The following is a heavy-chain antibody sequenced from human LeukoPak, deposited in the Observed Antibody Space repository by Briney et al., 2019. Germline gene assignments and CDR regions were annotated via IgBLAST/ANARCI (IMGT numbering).Heavy chain of an antibody. CDR3: ARGSGSYYYASDI. J-gene: IGHJ3*02. V-gene: IGHV4-59*01. D-gene: IGHD1-26*01. CDR1: GGSISYYY. Sequence: PSETLSVTCTVSGGSISYYYWSWIRQPPGKGLEWIGYIYYSGSTNYNPSLKSRVTTSVDTSKNQVSLKLSSVTAADTAVYYCARGSGSYYYASDIWGQGTMVTVSS. CDR2: IYYSGST.